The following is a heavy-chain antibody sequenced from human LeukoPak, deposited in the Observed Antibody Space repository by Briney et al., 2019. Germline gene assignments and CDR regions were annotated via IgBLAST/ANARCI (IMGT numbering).Heavy chain of an antibody. Sequence: GGSLRLSCGASGFTFSNYAMSWVRQAPGKGLEWVSSISGSGGSTYYADSVKGRFTISRDNSKNTLYLQMNSLRAEDTAVYYCAKDREDIVVVVAANGGLDVWGKGTTVTISS. CDR2: ISGSGGST. V-gene: IGHV3-23*01. D-gene: IGHD2-15*01. CDR1: GFTFSNYA. CDR3: AKDREDIVVVVAANGGLDV. J-gene: IGHJ6*04.